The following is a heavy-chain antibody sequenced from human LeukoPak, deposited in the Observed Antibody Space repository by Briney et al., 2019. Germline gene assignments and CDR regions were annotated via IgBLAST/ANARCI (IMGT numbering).Heavy chain of an antibody. V-gene: IGHV1-18*01. J-gene: IGHJ4*02. Sequence: ASVKVSCKASGYTFTSYGISWVRQAPGQGLEWMGWISAYNGNTNYAQKLKGRVTITTDTSTSTAYMELRSLRSDDTAVYYCARDEIVVVTTGYYFDYWGQGTLVTVSS. D-gene: IGHD3-22*01. CDR2: ISAYNGNT. CDR1: GYTFTSYG. CDR3: ARDEIVVVTTGYYFDY.